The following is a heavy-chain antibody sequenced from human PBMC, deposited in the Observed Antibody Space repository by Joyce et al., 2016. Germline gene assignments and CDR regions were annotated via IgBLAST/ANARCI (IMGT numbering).Heavy chain of an antibody. CDR2: IYRIGRT. V-gene: IGHV4-34*01. J-gene: IGHJ4*02. CDR1: GGSFSAYY. D-gene: IGHD6-13*01. Sequence: QVQLQQWGAGLLKPSETLSLTCAVYGGSFSAYYWSWIRHPPGKGLEWIGEIYRIGRTDYSPSLKSRVTIALDTSKNQFSLRLNSVTAADTAVYFCARGRRAAAGTGSKRGELDYWGQGTLVTVSS. CDR3: ARGRRAAAGTGSKRGELDY.